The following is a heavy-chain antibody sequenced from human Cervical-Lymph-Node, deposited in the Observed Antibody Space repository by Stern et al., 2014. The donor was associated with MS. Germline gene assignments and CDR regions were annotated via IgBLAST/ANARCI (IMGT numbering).Heavy chain of an antibody. D-gene: IGHD6-19*01. J-gene: IGHJ4*02. CDR2: ICWDDDK. V-gene: IGHV2-5*02. CDR3: AHIAVAAYYFDY. CDR1: GFSLSTSGVG. Sequence: QITLKESGPTLVKPTQTLTLTCTFSGFSLSTSGVGVGWIRQPPGKALEWLALICWDDDKRDSPSLKSRLTITKDTSKNQVVLTMTNMDPVDTATYYCAHIAVAAYYFDYWGQGTLVTVSS.